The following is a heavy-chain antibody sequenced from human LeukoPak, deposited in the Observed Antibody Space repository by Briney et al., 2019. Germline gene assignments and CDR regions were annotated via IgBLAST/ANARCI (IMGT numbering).Heavy chain of an antibody. V-gene: IGHV4-59*01. CDR3: ASLTPGGGFDY. J-gene: IGHJ4*02. D-gene: IGHD3-16*01. CDR2: IYCSGNT. Sequence: SETLSLTCTVSGGSISSYYWSWIRQPPGKGLEWIGSIYCSGNTNYNPSLQSRVTISVDTSKNQFSLKLSSVTTADTAVYYCASLTPGGGFDYWGQGTLVTVSS. CDR1: GGSISSYY.